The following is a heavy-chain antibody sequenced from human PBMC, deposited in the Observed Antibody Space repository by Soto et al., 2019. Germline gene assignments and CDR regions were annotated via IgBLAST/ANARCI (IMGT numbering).Heavy chain of an antibody. Sequence: SETLSLTCTVSGGSISCYYWSWIRQPAGKGLEWIGRIYTSGSTNYNPSLKSRVTMSVDTSKNQFSLKLSSVTAADTAVYYCARYCSSTSCYWGDYGMDVWGQGTTVTVSS. CDR2: IYTSGST. CDR1: GGSISCYY. D-gene: IGHD2-2*01. CDR3: ARYCSSTSCYWGDYGMDV. V-gene: IGHV4-4*07. J-gene: IGHJ6*02.